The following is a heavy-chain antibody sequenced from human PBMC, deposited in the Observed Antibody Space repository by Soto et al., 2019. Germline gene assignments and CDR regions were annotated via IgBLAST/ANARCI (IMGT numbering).Heavy chain of an antibody. J-gene: IGHJ5*02. CDR3: ARFGGYSYGGYNWFDP. Sequence: SETLSLTCTVSGGSISSSSYYWGWIRQPPGKGLEWIGSIYYSGSTYYNPSLKSRVTISVDTSKNQFSLKLSSVTAADTAVYYCARFGGYSYGGYNWFDPWGQGTLVTVSS. CDR2: IYYSGST. CDR1: GGSISSSSYY. D-gene: IGHD5-18*01. V-gene: IGHV4-39*01.